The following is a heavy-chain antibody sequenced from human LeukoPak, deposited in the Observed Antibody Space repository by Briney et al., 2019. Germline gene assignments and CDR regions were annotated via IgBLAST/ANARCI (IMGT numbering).Heavy chain of an antibody. J-gene: IGHJ6*02. D-gene: IGHD5-18*01. CDR1: GFTVSSNY. V-gene: IGHV3-66*01. CDR3: ARTRYGGYNYDTGFHYFYGMDV. CDR2: IYSGGST. Sequence: GGSLRLSCAASGFTVSSNYMIWVRQAPGKGLEWVSVIYSGGSTYYADSVKGRFTISRDNSKNTLYLQMNSLRAEDTAVYYCARTRYGGYNYDTGFHYFYGMDVWGQGTTVTVSS.